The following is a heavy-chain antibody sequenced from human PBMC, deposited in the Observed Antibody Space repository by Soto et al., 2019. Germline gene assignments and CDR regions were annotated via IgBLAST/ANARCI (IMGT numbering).Heavy chain of an antibody. CDR2: VYYNENT. V-gene: IGHV4-39*07. CDR1: GGSISSFTYY. CDR3: ASRDPGTSVDY. Sequence: SETLSLTCSVSGGSISSFTYYWGWIRQPPGKGLERIGTVYYNENTYYNPSLKSRVTISLDKSENQFSLKVTSLTAADTAVYYCASRDPGTSVDYWGQGTLVTVSS. D-gene: IGHD1-7*01. J-gene: IGHJ4*02.